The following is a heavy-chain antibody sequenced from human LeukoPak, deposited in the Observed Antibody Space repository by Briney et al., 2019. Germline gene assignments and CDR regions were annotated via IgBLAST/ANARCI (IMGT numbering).Heavy chain of an antibody. J-gene: IGHJ4*02. V-gene: IGHV1-18*01. D-gene: IGHD3-10*01. CDR2: ISAYNGNT. CDR1: GYTFTSYG. Sequence: ASVKVSCKASGYTFTSYGISWVRQAPGQGLEWMGWISAYNGNTNYAQKLQGRVTMTTDTSTSTAYMELRSPRSDDTAVYYCARDRDTMVRGVPDYWGQGTLVTVSS. CDR3: ARDRDTMVRGVPDY.